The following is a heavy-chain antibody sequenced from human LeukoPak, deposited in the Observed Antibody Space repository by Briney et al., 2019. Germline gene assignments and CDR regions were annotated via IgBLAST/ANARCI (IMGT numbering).Heavy chain of an antibody. CDR1: GYTFTGYY. CDR2: INPNSGGT. CDR3: ARDDRDGYFFQFDY. V-gene: IGHV1-2*06. D-gene: IGHD5-24*01. Sequence: ASVKVSCKASGYTFTGYYIHWVRQAPGQGPEWMGRINPNSGGTNYAQKFQGRVTMTRDTSISTAYMEVSRLRSDDTAVYYCARDDRDGYFFQFDYWGQGTLVTVSS. J-gene: IGHJ4*02.